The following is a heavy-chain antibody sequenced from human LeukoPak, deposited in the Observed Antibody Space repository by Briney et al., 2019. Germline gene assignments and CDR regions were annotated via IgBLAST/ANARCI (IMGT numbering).Heavy chain of an antibody. Sequence: ASVKVSCKASGYTFTNYPITWVRQAPGQGLEWMGWISTHNGNTNYAHKLQGRITMTTDTSTSTAYMELRSLRSDDTAVYYCAREGEGYCSGGSCYHFDYWGQGTLVTVSS. CDR2: ISTHNGNT. CDR3: AREGEGYCSGGSCYHFDY. D-gene: IGHD2-15*01. V-gene: IGHV1-18*01. J-gene: IGHJ4*02. CDR1: GYTFTNYP.